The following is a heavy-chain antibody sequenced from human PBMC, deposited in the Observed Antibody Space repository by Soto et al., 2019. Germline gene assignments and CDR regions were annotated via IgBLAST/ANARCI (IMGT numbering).Heavy chain of an antibody. D-gene: IGHD2-2*02. CDR2: IIPIFGTA. CDR3: ARGAVYCSSTSCYMVV. V-gene: IGHV1-69*13. Sequence: SVKVSCKASGGTFSSYAISWVRQAPGQGLEWMGGIIPIFGTANYAQKFQGRVTITADESTSTAYMELSSLRSEDTAVYYCARGAVYCSSTSCYMVVWGQGTLVTVSS. J-gene: IGHJ4*02. CDR1: GGTFSSYA.